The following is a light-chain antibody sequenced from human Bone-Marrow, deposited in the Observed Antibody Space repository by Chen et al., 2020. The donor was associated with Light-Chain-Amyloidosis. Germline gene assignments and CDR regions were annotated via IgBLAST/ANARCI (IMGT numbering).Light chain of an antibody. J-gene: IGLJ3*02. CDR2: DAS. CDR3: QVWDRSSDRPV. V-gene: IGLV3-21*02. Sequence: SYVLTQPSSVSVAPGQTATIACGGNNIGSTSVHWYQQTPGQAPLLVVYDASDRPSGIPERLSAANAGNTATLTIRRVEAGDEADYYCQVWDRSSDRPVFGGGTKLTVL. CDR1: NIGSTS.